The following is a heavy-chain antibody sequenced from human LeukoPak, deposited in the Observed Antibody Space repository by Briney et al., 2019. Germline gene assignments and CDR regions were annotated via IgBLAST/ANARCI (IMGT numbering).Heavy chain of an antibody. CDR3: ARRVRSGDYRLDY. CDR1: GGSISSSSYY. D-gene: IGHD4-17*01. CDR2: IHYSGST. J-gene: IGHJ4*02. Sequence: SETLSLTCTVSGGSISSSSYYWGWIRQPPGKGLEWIGSIHYSGSTNYNPSLKSRVTISIDTSKSQFSLKLSSVTAADAAVYYCARRVRSGDYRLDYWGQGTLVTVSS. V-gene: IGHV4-39*07.